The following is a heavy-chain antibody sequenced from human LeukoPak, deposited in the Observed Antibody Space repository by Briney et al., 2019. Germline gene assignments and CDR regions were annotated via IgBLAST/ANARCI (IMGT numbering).Heavy chain of an antibody. D-gene: IGHD3-16*02. V-gene: IGHV1-2*02. J-gene: IGHJ4*02. CDR3: ARGETVYGGAIVY. CDR1: GYTFTGYY. CDR2: INPNSGGT. Sequence: ASVKVSCKASGYTFTGYYMHWVRQAPGRGLEWMGCINPNSGGTKYAQKFQGGVTLTRDTSISTAYMELSRLRSDDTAVYYCARGETVYGGAIVYWGQGTLVTVSS.